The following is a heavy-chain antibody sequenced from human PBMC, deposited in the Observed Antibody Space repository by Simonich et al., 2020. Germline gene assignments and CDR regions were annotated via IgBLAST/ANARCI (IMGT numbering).Heavy chain of an antibody. D-gene: IGHD1-20*01. V-gene: IGHV4-38-2*01. CDR2: IYHSGST. CDR3: ARVDNWNCFDY. CDR1: GYSISSGYY. Sequence: QVQLQESGPGLVKPSETLSLTCAVSGYSISSGYYWGWIRQPPGKGLEWIGSIYHSGSTYYSPSLKSRVTISVDTSKNQFSLKLSSVTAADTAVYYCARVDNWNCFDYWGQGTLVTVSS. J-gene: IGHJ4*02.